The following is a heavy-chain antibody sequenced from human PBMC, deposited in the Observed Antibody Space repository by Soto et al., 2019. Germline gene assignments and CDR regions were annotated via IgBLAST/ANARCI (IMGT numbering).Heavy chain of an antibody. CDR2: IYPSVSS. D-gene: IGHD1-1*01. J-gene: IGHJ4*02. Sequence: SETLSLTCSVSGFAISRGYYWSWVRQPPGKGLEWIGSIYPSVSSYHNPSLATRLGLSIDTSKNQFTLNLTSVTAADTALYFCAREKVGTTFFDNWCQGIQVTVSS. V-gene: IGHV4-38-2*02. CDR1: GFAISRGYY. CDR3: AREKVGTTFFDN.